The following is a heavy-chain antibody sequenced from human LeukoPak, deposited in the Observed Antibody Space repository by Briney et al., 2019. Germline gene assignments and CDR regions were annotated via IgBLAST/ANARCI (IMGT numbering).Heavy chain of an antibody. D-gene: IGHD6-13*01. V-gene: IGHV1-2*02. J-gene: IGHJ5*02. CDR1: GYSLTNYY. CDR2: INPDSGDT. CDR3: ARDRAAGGSHNWFDP. Sequence: ASVKVSCKASGYSLTNYYLHWARQAPGEGLEWMGWINPDSGDTRSAEKFQGRVTMTRDPFVNTAYMELSGLSSDDTAVYYCARDRAAGGSHNWFDPWGQGTLVTVSS.